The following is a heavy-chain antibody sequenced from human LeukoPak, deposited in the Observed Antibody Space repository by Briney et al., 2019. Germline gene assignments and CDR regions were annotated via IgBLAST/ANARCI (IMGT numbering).Heavy chain of an antibody. J-gene: IGHJ3*02. V-gene: IGHV3-53*01. CDR1: GFTFSDYY. D-gene: IGHD3-3*01. CDR3: ARDNRMSGYYAYAFDI. Sequence: GGSLRLSCAASGFTFSDYYMSWMRQAPGKGLEWVSVIYSGGSTYYADSVKGRFTISRDNSKNTLYLQMNSLRAEDTAVYYCARDNRMSGYYAYAFDIWGQGTMVTVSS. CDR2: IYSGGST.